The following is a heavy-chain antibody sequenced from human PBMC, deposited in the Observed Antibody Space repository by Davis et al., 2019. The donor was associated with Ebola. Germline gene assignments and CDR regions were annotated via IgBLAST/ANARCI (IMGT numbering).Heavy chain of an antibody. V-gene: IGHV3-30-3*01. CDR3: ARDQEDCSSTSCYTWGGVFYYGMDV. CDR1: GFTFSSYA. Sequence: GESLKISCAASGFTFSSYAMHWVRQAPGKGLGWVAVISYDGSNKYYADSVKGRFTISRDNSKNTLYLQMNSLRAEDTAVYYCARDQEDCSSTSCYTWGGVFYYGMDVWGQGTTVTVSS. CDR2: ISYDGSNK. J-gene: IGHJ6*02. D-gene: IGHD2-2*02.